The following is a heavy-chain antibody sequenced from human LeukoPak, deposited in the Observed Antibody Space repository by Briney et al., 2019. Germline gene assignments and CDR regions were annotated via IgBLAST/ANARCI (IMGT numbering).Heavy chain of an antibody. V-gene: IGHV1-69*05. Sequence: EASVKVSCKASGGTFSSYAISWVRQAPGQGLEWMGRIIPIFGTANYAQKFQGIVTITTDESTSTAYMELSSLRSEDTAVYYCARAAGIAAADYYFDYWGQGTLVTVSS. D-gene: IGHD6-13*01. CDR1: GGTFSSYA. J-gene: IGHJ4*02. CDR2: IIPIFGTA. CDR3: ARAAGIAAADYYFDY.